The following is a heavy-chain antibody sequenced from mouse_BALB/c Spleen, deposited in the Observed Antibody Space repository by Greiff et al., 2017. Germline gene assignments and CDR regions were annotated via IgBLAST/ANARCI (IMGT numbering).Heavy chain of an antibody. V-gene: IGHV2-9*02. D-gene: IGHD2-4*01. Sequence: QVQLKESGPGLVAPSQSLSITCTVSGFSLTSYGVHWVRQPPGKGLEWLGVIWAGGSTNYNSALMSRLSISKDNSKSQVFLKMNSLQTDDTAMYYCARDRGYGTMSTTEYYFDYWGQGTTLTVSS. CDR1: GFSLTSYG. J-gene: IGHJ2*01. CDR2: IWAGGST. CDR3: ARDRGYGTMSTTEYYFDY.